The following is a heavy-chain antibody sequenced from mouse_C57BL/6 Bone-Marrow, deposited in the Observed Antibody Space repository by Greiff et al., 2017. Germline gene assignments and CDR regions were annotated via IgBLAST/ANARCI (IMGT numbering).Heavy chain of an antibody. CDR3: ARPITTVVVPEYFDV. Sequence: VQLQQSGAELARPGASVKLSCKASGYTFTSYGISWVKQRTGQGLEWIGEIYPRSGNPYYNEKFKGKATLTADKSSSTAYMELRSLTSEDSAVYFCARPITTVVVPEYFDVWGTGTTVTVSS. CDR2: IYPRSGNP. CDR1: GYTFTSYG. V-gene: IGHV1-81*01. D-gene: IGHD1-1*01. J-gene: IGHJ1*03.